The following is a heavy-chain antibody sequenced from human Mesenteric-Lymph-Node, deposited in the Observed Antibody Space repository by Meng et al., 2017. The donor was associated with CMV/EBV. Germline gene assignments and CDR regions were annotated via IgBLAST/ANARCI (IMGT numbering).Heavy chain of an antibody. CDR1: GFTFNNYW. V-gene: IGHV3-74*01. D-gene: IGHD2-2*02. CDR2: INSDGSST. CDR3: ARVRCSSTSCYTDYYYYGMDV. J-gene: IGHJ6*02. Sequence: GESLKISCAASGFTFNNYWLHWVRQVPGKGLVWVSRINSDGSSTSYADSVKGRFTISRDNAKNTLYLQMNSLRAEDTAVYYCARVRCSSTSCYTDYYYYGMDVWGQGTTVTVSS.